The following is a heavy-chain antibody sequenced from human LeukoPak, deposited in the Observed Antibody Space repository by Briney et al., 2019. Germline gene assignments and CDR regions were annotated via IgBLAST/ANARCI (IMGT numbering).Heavy chain of an antibody. CDR1: GFTFSSYS. V-gene: IGHV3-48*01. Sequence: PGGSLRLSCAASGFTFSSYSMNWVRQAPGKGLEWVSYIGTSSSIIYYADSVKGRFTISSDNSKNTLYLQMNSLRVEDTAVYYCAAMDNSAYWGQGTLVTVSS. D-gene: IGHD5-24*01. J-gene: IGHJ4*02. CDR3: AAMDNSAY. CDR2: IGTSSSII.